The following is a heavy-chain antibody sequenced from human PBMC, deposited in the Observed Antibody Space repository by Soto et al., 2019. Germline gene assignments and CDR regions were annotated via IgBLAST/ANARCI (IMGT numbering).Heavy chain of an antibody. CDR3: ARSLDGFNL. CDR2: ITTSGGST. D-gene: IGHD5-12*01. CDR1: GFTFSSYA. Sequence: GGSLRLSCAASGFTFSSYAMNWVRQALGKGLEWVSSITTSGGSTWYADSVKGQFTISRDNSRNTLYLQMNSLRAEDTAIYYCARSLDGFNLWGQGILVTVSS. J-gene: IGHJ4*02. V-gene: IGHV3-23*01.